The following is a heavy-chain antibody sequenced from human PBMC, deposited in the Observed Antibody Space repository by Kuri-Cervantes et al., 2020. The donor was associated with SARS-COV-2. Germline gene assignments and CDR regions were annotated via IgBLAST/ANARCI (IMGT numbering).Heavy chain of an antibody. Sequence: SETLSLTCTVSGGSISSSSYYWGWIRQPPGKGLEWIGSIYYSGSTYYNPSLKSRVSISVDTSKNHVSLRLTSVTAADTAVYFCARLEWRYDYWGQGTLVTVSS. CDR3: ARLEWRYDY. J-gene: IGHJ4*02. V-gene: IGHV4-39*01. CDR2: IYYSGST. CDR1: GGSISSSSYY. D-gene: IGHD5-12*01.